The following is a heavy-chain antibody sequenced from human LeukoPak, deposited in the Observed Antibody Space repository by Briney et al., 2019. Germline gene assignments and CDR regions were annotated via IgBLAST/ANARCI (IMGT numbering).Heavy chain of an antibody. CDR2: IYSGGST. CDR3: ARGPEGDYFYYGLDV. J-gene: IGHJ6*02. V-gene: IGHV3-66*01. CDR1: GFTVSSNY. Sequence: GGSLRLSCAASGFTVSSNYMSWVRQAPGKGLEWVSVIYSGGSTYYADSVKGRFTISRDNSKNTLYLQMNSLRAEDTAVYYCARGPEGDYFYYGLDVWGQGTTVTVSS.